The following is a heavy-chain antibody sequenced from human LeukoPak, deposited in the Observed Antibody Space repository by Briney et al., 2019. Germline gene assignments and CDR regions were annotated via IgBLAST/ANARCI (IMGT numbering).Heavy chain of an antibody. CDR1: GFTFSNYA. D-gene: IGHD2-8*01. V-gene: IGHV3-23*01. CDR2: ISGSGSST. CDR3: ARATNGFYFDY. J-gene: IGHJ4*02. Sequence: GGSLRLSCAASGFTFSNYAMTWVRQAPGKGLEWVSGISGSGSSTYYADSVKGRFTISRDNSKNTLYLQMNSLRAEDTAVYYCARATNGFYFDYWGQGTLVTVSS.